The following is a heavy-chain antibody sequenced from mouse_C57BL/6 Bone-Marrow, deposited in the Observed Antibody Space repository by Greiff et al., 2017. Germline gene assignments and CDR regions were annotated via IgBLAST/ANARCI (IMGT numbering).Heavy chain of an antibody. Sequence: QVQLKESGAELVRPGTSVKLSCTASGYTFTSYWMHWVKQRPGQGLEWIGVIDPSDSYTNYNQKFKGKATLTVDTSSSTAYMQLSSLTSEDSAVYYCARDSYDYDWYFDVWGTGTTVTVSS. CDR3: ARDSYDYDWYFDV. D-gene: IGHD2-4*01. CDR1: GYTFTSYW. V-gene: IGHV1-59*01. J-gene: IGHJ1*03. CDR2: IDPSDSYT.